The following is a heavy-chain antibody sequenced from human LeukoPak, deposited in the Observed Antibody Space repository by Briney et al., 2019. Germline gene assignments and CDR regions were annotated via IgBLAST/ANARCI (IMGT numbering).Heavy chain of an antibody. J-gene: IGHJ3*02. CDR1: GYTFTGYY. CDR2: INPSGGST. CDR3: ARDRVVAATDAARSDAFDI. Sequence: ASVKVSCKASGYTFTGYYMHWVRQAPGQGLEWMGWINPSGGSTSYAQKLQGRVTMTRDMSTSTVYMELSSLRSGDTAVYYCARDRVVAATDAARSDAFDIWGQGTMVTVSS. D-gene: IGHD2-15*01. V-gene: IGHV1-46*01.